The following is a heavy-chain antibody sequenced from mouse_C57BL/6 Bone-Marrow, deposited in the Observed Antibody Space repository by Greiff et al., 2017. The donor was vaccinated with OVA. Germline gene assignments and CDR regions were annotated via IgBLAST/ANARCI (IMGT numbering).Heavy chain of an antibody. Sequence: VQLQQSGPVLVKPGASVKMSCKASGYTFTDYYMNWVKQSHGKSLEWIGVINPYNGGTSYNQKFKGKATLTVDKSSSTAYMELNSLTSEDSAVYYCARLLLRYYFDYWGQGTTLTVSS. CDR3: ARLLLRYYFDY. J-gene: IGHJ2*01. V-gene: IGHV1-19*01. D-gene: IGHD1-1*01. CDR1: GYTFTDYY. CDR2: INPYNGGT.